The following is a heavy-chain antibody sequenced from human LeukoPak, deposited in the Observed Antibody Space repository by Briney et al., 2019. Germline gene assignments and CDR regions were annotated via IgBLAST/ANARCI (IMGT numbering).Heavy chain of an antibody. CDR1: GGTFSSYA. J-gene: IGHJ3*02. CDR3: ARDQHYSSSWFLPIRVGI. D-gene: IGHD6-13*01. V-gene: IGHV1-69*01. Sequence: SVTVSFKASGGTFSSYAISWVRQAPGQGLEWMGGILPIFGTANYAQKFQGRVTITADESTSTAYMELSSLRSEDTAVYYCARDQHYSSSWFLPIRVGIWGQGTMVTVSS. CDR2: ILPIFGTA.